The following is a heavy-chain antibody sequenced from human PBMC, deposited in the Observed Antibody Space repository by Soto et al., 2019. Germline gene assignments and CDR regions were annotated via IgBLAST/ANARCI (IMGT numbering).Heavy chain of an antibody. CDR1: GFTFSSYA. J-gene: IGHJ4*02. CDR2: ISYDGSNK. Sequence: QVQLVESGGGVVQPGRSLRLSCAASGFTFSSYAMHWVRQAPGKGLEWVAVISYDGSNKYYTDSVKGRFTISRDNSKNTLYLQMNSLRAEDTAVYYCARDEEAGVRIQLWLLGYWGQGTLVTVSS. CDR3: ARDEEAGVRIQLWLLGY. D-gene: IGHD5-18*01. V-gene: IGHV3-30-3*01.